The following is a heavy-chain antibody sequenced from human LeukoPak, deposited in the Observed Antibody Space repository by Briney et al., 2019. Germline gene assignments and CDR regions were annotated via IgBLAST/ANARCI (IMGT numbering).Heavy chain of an antibody. V-gene: IGHV3-66*01. J-gene: IGHJ4*02. D-gene: IGHD2-2*01. CDR1: GFTVSSNY. Sequence: GGSLRLSCAASGFTVSSNYMSWVRQAPGRGLEWVSVIYSGGSTYYADSVKGRFTISRDNSKNTLYLQMGSLRAEDMAVYYCARAVCSSTSCYFDYWGQGTLVTVSS. CDR2: IYSGGST. CDR3: ARAVCSSTSCYFDY.